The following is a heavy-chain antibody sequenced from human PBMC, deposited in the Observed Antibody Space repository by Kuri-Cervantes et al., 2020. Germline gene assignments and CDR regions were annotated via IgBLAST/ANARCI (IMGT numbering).Heavy chain of an antibody. CDR1: GFTFSSYS. J-gene: IGHJ6*03. D-gene: IGHD2-2*01. CDR3: ARRALSSFYYYYMDV. CDR2: ISSSSSYI. V-gene: IGHV3-21*01. Sequence: LSLTCAASGFTFSSYSMNWVRQAPGKGLEWVSSISSSSSYIYYADSVKGRFTISRDNAKNSLYLQMNSLRAEDTAVYYCARRALSSFYYYYMDVWGKGTTVTDSS.